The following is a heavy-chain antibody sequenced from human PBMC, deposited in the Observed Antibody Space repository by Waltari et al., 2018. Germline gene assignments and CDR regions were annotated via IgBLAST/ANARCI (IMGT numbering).Heavy chain of an antibody. V-gene: IGHV1-69*01. CDR1: GGTFSSYA. CDR3: ARGHYDFWSGYYRGFDY. Sequence: QVQLVQSGAEVKKPGSSVKVSCKASGGTFSSYAIRWVRQAPGQGLEWMGGIIPIFGTANYAQKFQGRVTITADESTSTAYMELSSLRSEDTAVYYCARGHYDFWSGYYRGFDYWGQGTLVTVSS. D-gene: IGHD3-3*01. CDR2: IIPIFGTA. J-gene: IGHJ4*02.